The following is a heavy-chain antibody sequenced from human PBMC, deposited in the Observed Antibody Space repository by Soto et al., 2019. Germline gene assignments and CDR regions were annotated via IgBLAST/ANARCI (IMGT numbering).Heavy chain of an antibody. Sequence: SETLSLTCSVSGGSISSINWWSWVRQTPGKGLEWIGEVYYSGSTNYNPSLTSRVTMSIDTSKSQFSLKVNSMTAADTAVYYCARYRREAVAGYTLDNWGQGILVTVSS. CDR2: VYYSGST. CDR3: ARYRREAVAGYTLDN. D-gene: IGHD6-13*01. J-gene: IGHJ4*02. V-gene: IGHV4-4*02. CDR1: GGSISSINW.